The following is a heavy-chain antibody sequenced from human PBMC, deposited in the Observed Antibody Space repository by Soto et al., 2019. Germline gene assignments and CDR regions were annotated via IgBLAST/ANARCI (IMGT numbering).Heavy chain of an antibody. CDR2: IYHSGST. Sequence: QLQLQESGSGLVKPSQTLSLTCAVSGGSISSGGYSWSWIRQPPGKGLEWIGYIYHSGSTYYNPSLKSRVPLSVDRSKNQFSLKRSSVTAADTAVYYCAAGGGLPRYYWGQGTLVTVSS. V-gene: IGHV4-30-2*01. J-gene: IGHJ4*02. CDR1: GGSISSGGYS. D-gene: IGHD5-12*01. CDR3: AAGGGLPRYY.